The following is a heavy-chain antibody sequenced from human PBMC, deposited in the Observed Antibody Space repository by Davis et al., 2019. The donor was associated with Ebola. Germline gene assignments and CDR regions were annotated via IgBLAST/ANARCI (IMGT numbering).Heavy chain of an antibody. J-gene: IGHJ4*02. CDR2: IRSKAYGGTT. D-gene: IGHD6-19*01. CDR1: GFSFSSYW. Sequence: GGSLRLSCAVSGFSFSSYWMTWVRQAPGKGLEWVGFIRSKAYGGTTEYAASVKGRFTISRDDSKSIAYLQMNSLKTEDTAVYYCTRAYSSGWGFDYWGQGTLVTVSS. V-gene: IGHV3-49*04. CDR3: TRAYSSGWGFDY.